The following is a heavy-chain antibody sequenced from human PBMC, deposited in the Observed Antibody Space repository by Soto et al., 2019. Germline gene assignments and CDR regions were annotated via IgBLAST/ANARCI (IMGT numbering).Heavy chain of an antibody. J-gene: IGHJ3*02. CDR1: GYSFTTYW. V-gene: IGHV5-10-1*01. D-gene: IGHD2-15*01. Sequence: GESLKISCKGSGYSFTTYWISWVRQMPGKGLEWMGKIDPTDSESNYSPSFEGHVSISADKSISTAYLQWSTLKASDSAMYYCARLGNSLATFDIWGQGTMVTASS. CDR2: IDPTDSES. CDR3: ARLGNSLATFDI.